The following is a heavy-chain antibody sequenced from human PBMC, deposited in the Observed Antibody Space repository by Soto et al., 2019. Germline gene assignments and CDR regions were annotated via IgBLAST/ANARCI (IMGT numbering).Heavy chain of an antibody. D-gene: IGHD3-16*02. J-gene: IGHJ4*02. CDR2: NGPNSGGT. CDR3: GRGRSGEVVVFY. V-gene: IGHV1-2*02. Sequence: QVQLVQSGAEVKKSGASVKVSCKASGYTFTGYYIHWVRQAPGQGLEWMGENGPNSGGTRYAPKFQGRVTMTRDTSISTVYMELSNLSPDDTAVYYCGRGRSGEVVVFYWGQGTLVTVYS. CDR1: GYTFTGYY.